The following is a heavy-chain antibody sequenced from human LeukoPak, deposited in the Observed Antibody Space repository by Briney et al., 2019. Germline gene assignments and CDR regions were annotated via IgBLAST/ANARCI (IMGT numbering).Heavy chain of an antibody. D-gene: IGHD4-17*01. Sequence: SQTLSLTCTVSGGSISSGSYYWSWIRQPAGKGLEWIGRIYTSGSTNYNPSLKSRVTISVDTSKNQFSLKLSSVTAADTAVYYCARETVTTTNGMDVWGKGTTVTVSS. V-gene: IGHV4-61*02. J-gene: IGHJ6*04. CDR2: IYTSGST. CDR3: ARETVTTTNGMDV. CDR1: GGSISSGSYY.